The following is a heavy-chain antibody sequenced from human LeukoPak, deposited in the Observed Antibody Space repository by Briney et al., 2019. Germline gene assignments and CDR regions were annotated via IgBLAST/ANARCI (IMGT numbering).Heavy chain of an antibody. Sequence: ASVKVSCKASGYTFTSYDINWVRQATGQGLEWMGWMNPNRGNTGYAQKFQGRVTMTRNTSISTAYMELSSLRSEDTAVYYCARKVRGVIRTSYFDYWGQGTLVTVSS. J-gene: IGHJ4*02. CDR1: GYTFTSYD. CDR2: MNPNRGNT. V-gene: IGHV1-8*01. CDR3: ARKVRGVIRTSYFDY. D-gene: IGHD3-10*01.